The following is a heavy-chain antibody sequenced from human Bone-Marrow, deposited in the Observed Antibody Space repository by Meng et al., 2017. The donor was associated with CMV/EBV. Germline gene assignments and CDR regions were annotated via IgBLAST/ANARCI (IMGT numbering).Heavy chain of an antibody. Sequence: GSLRLSCTVSGGSISSNTYYWGWIRQPPGKGLEWIANIYYIGSTFSNPSLKSRLTISIDTSKNQFSLKLRSVTAADTAVYFCAREKASTATRRNLYYGMDVWGQGTTITVSS. J-gene: IGHJ6*02. V-gene: IGHV4-39*07. CDR1: GGSISSNTYY. D-gene: IGHD3-16*01. CDR3: AREKASTATRRNLYYGMDV. CDR2: IYYIGST.